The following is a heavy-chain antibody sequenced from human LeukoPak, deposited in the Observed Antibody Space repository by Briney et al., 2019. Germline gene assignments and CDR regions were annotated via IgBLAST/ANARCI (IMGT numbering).Heavy chain of an antibody. V-gene: IGHV1-46*01. D-gene: IGHD3-22*01. CDR2: INPSGGST. J-gene: IGHJ6*02. CDR1: GYTFTSYY. Sequence: TSVKVSCKASGYTFTSYYMHWVRQAPGQGLEWMGIINPSGGSTSYAQKFQGRVTMTRDTSTSTVYMELSSLRSEDTAVYYCARVRSPPTYYYDSSGSYGMDVWGQGTTVTVSS. CDR3: ARVRSPPTYYYDSSGSYGMDV.